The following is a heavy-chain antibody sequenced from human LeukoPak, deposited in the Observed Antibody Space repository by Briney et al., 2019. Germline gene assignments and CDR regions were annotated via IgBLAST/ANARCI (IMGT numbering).Heavy chain of an antibody. CDR3: AKPASSSWLITS. J-gene: IGHJ4*02. D-gene: IGHD6-13*01. V-gene: IGHV3-20*04. Sequence: GGSLRLSCAASGFAFDEYGMTWVRQAPEKGPEWVSGLNWNGDSKGYAESVKGRFPISRDNAKSSLYLHMNSLRAEDTAFYYCAKPASSSWLITSWGQGTLVTVSS. CDR2: LNWNGDSK. CDR1: GFAFDEYG.